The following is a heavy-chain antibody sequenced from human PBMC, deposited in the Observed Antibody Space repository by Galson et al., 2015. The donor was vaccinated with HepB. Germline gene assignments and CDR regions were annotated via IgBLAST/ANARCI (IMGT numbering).Heavy chain of an antibody. Sequence: SLRLSCAASGFTFSSYWMSWVRQAPGKGLEWVANMKQDGSEKYYVDSVKGRFTISRDNAKNSLYLQMNSLRAEDTAVYYCASGGTGITIFGVVIWNAFDIWGQGTMVTVSS. J-gene: IGHJ3*02. CDR1: GFTFSSYW. V-gene: IGHV3-7*03. CDR2: MKQDGSEK. D-gene: IGHD3-3*01. CDR3: ASGGTGITIFGVVIWNAFDI.